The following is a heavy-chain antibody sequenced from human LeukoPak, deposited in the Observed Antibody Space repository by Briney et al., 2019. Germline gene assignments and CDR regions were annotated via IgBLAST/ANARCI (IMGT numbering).Heavy chain of an antibody. D-gene: IGHD1-26*01. V-gene: IGHV3-21*01. CDR1: GFTFSSYS. J-gene: IGHJ3*02. CDR2: ISSSSSYI. CDR3: ARDLSLELDAFDI. Sequence: PGRPLRLSCAASGFTFSSYSMNWVRQAPGKGLEWVSSISSSSSYIYYADSVKGRFTISRDNAKNSLYLQMNSLRAEDTAVYYCARDLSLELDAFDIWGQGTMVTVSS.